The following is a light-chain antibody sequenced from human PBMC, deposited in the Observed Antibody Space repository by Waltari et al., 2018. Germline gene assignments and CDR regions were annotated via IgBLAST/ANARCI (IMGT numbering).Light chain of an antibody. CDR3: MQALQTPWT. J-gene: IGKJ1*01. V-gene: IGKV2-28*01. CDR1: QSLLHTNAYNY. Sequence: DIVMTQSPLSPPVTPGEPASISCRASQSLLHTNAYNYLDWYLQKPGQSPQLLIYLGSNRASGVPDRFSGSGSGTDFTLKISRVEAEDVGVYYCMQALQTPWTFGQGTKVEIK. CDR2: LGS.